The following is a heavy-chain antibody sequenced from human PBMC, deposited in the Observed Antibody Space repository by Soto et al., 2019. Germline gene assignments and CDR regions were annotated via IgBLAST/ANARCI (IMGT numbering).Heavy chain of an antibody. J-gene: IGHJ4*02. CDR2: ISSTTSHI. D-gene: IGHD1-26*01. CDR1: GFTFSSYS. V-gene: IGHV3-21*01. Sequence: EVQLVESGGGLVKPGGSLRLSCAASGFTFSSYSMNWVHQAPGKGLEWVSSISSTTSHIYYTDSVQGRFTISRDNAKNSLYLQMDSLRAEDTAMYYCAGHLASRYSDSWYKGWHIDYWGQGTLVTVSS. CDR3: AGHLASRYSDSWYKGWHIDY.